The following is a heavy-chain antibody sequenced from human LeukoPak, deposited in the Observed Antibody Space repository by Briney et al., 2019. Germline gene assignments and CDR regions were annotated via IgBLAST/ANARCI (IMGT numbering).Heavy chain of an antibody. CDR3: ARVCGGNGRQGSNWFDP. CDR2: IYYSGST. D-gene: IGHD2-15*01. CDR1: GGSIRSSYYY. V-gene: IGHV4-61*05. J-gene: IGHJ5*02. Sequence: PSETLSLTCTVSGGSIRSSYYYWGWIRQPPGKGLEWIGYIYYSGSTNYNPSLKSRVTISVDTSKNQFSLKLSSVTAADTAVYYCARVCGGNGRQGSNWFDPWGQGTLVTVSS.